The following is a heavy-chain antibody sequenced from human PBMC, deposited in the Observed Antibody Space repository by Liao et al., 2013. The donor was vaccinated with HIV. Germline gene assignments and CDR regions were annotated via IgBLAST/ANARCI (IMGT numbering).Heavy chain of an antibody. D-gene: IGHD3-3*01. Sequence: QLQLRESGPGLVKPSETLSLTCAVSGGSISSPPYYWGWIRQPPGGGLEWIGSIYSSGSTYYNPSLKGRVTISLDMSKKQFSLKLNSVTAADTAIYFCARAGYDSWSGYHFDYWGQGTLVSVSS. CDR1: GGSISSPPYY. CDR2: IYSSGST. J-gene: IGHJ4*02. V-gene: IGHV4-39*07. CDR3: ARAGYDSWSGYHFDY.